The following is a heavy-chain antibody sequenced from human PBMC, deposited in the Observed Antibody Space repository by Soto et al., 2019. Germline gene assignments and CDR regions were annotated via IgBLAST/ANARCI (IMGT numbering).Heavy chain of an antibody. CDR3: TKGGIPRRYNIPKVDFDY. CDR1: GFIFSNYA. V-gene: IGHV3-23*01. CDR2: ISGSGATT. Sequence: EVHLLESGGDLVQRGGSLRLSCAASGFIFSNYAMSWVRQAPGKGLEWVSAISGSGATTYYPDSVKGRFTISRDTSKNTLYHQMNRLRAEDTAVYYCTKGGIPRRYNIPKVDFDYWGQGSLVTVSS. J-gene: IGHJ4*02. D-gene: IGHD1-1*01.